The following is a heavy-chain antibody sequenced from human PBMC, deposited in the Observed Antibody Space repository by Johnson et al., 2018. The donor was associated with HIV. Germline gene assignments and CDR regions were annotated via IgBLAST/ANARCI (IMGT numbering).Heavy chain of an antibody. D-gene: IGHD4-17*01. Sequence: QVQLVESGGGVVQPGRSLRLSCAASAFTFSRYAMHWVRQAPGTGLEWVAFISNDGSNKYYADSVQGRFTISRDNSKTTLFLQMSSLTTEDTAVYYCTKDHDYGDAFDLWGQGSMVTVSS. V-gene: IGHV3-30-3*01. J-gene: IGHJ3*01. CDR2: ISNDGSNK. CDR3: TKDHDYGDAFDL. CDR1: AFTFSRYA.